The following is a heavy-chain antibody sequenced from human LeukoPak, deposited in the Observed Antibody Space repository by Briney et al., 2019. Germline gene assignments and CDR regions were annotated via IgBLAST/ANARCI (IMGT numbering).Heavy chain of an antibody. J-gene: IGHJ4*02. CDR2: INPNSGGT. CDR1: GYTFTGYY. V-gene: IGHV1-2*02. Sequence: GASVKVSCKASGYTFTGYYMHWVRQAPGQGLEWMGWINPNSGGTNYAQKFQGRVTMTRDTSISTAYMELSRLRSDDTAVYYCARAYYDIAYYFDYWGQGTLVTVSS. D-gene: IGHD3-9*01. CDR3: ARAYYDIAYYFDY.